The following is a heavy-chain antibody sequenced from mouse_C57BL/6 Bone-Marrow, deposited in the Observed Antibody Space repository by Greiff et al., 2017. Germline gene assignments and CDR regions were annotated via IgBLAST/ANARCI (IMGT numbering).Heavy chain of an antibody. J-gene: IGHJ4*01. CDR3: AREEYAMDY. V-gene: IGHV5-4*01. CDR2: ISDGGSYT. CDR1: GFTFSSYA. Sequence: EVQGVESGGGLVKPGGSLKLSCAASGFTFSSYAMSWVRQTPEKRLEWVATISDGGSYTYYPDNVKGRFTISRDKAKNNLYLQMSHLKSEDTAMYYCAREEYAMDYWGQGTSVTVSS.